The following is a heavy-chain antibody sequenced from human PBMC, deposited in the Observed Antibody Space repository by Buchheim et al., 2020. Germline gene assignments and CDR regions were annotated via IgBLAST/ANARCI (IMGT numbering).Heavy chain of an antibody. CDR1: GFTFSSYG. J-gene: IGHJ4*02. V-gene: IGHV3-30*18. Sequence: QVQLVESGGGVVQPGRSLRLSCAASGFTFSSYGMHWVRQAPGKGLEWVAVISYDGSNKYYADSVKGRFTISRDNSKNTLYLQMNSLRAEDTAVYYCAKDRAVLMVYAIDTDYWGQGTL. CDR3: AKDRAVLMVYAIDTDY. D-gene: IGHD2-8*01. CDR2: ISYDGSNK.